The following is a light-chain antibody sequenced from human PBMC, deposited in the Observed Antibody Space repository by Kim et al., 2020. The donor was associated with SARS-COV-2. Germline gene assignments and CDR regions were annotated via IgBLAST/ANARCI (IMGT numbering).Light chain of an antibody. CDR1: NIGSKS. V-gene: IGLV3-21*04. CDR3: QVCDRSSDRVV. Sequence: SYELTQPPSVSVAPGKTARITCEGNNIGSKSVHWYQQKPGQAPLLVIYYDSDRPSGIPERFCGSNSGNTATLTISRVEAGDEADYYCQVCDRSSDRVVFGGGTQVTV. J-gene: IGLJ2*01. CDR2: YDS.